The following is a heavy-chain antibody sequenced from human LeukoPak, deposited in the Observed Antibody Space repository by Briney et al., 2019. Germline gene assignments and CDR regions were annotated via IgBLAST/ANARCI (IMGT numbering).Heavy chain of an antibody. V-gene: IGHV3-23*01. CDR2: ISGRGDST. D-gene: IGHD3-3*01. Sequence: GGSLRLSCAASGFTFSSHGMTWVRQAPGKGLEWVSAISGRGDSTYYADSVKGRFTISRENSKNTLYLQMNSLRAEDTAVYYCAKDLMVIIVSGVCDIWGQGTMVTVSS. J-gene: IGHJ3*02. CDR3: AKDLMVIIVSGVCDI. CDR1: GFTFSSHG.